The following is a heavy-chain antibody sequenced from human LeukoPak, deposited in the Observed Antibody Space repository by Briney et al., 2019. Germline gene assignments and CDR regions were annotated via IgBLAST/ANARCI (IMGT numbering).Heavy chain of an antibody. CDR3: ARYSGTQFGP. Sequence: SETLSLTCTVSGVSISSSYSYWGWIRQPPGMGLEWIGSIYYTGNTYYNASLKSQVSISIDTSKNQFSLKLTSVTAADTAVYYCARYSGTQFGPWGQGTLVTVSS. CDR1: GVSISSSYSY. CDR2: IYYTGNT. D-gene: IGHD1-26*01. J-gene: IGHJ5*02. V-gene: IGHV4-39*01.